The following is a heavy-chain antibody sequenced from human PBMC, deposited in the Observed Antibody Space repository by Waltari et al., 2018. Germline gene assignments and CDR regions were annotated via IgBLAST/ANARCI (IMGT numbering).Heavy chain of an antibody. CDR2: ISGSGGST. Sequence: EVQLVESGGGLVQPGGSLRLSCAASGFTFSSSALSWVRQAPGKGLEWVSAISGSGGSTYYADSVKGRFTISRDNSKNTLYLQMTSLRAEDTAVYYCAKDSSSSPTWYFDLWGRGTLVTVSS. J-gene: IGHJ2*01. V-gene: IGHV3-23*04. CDR1: GFTFSSSA. D-gene: IGHD6-6*01. CDR3: AKDSSSSPTWYFDL.